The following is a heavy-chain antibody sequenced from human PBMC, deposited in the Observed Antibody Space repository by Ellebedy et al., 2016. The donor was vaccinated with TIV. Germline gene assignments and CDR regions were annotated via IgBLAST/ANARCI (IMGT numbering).Heavy chain of an antibody. CDR2: IYHSGST. CDR3: ARVGTKGYDILTGYFLGDYYYFDY. CDR1: GGSISSSNW. Sequence: SETLSLTCAVSGGSISSSNWWSWVRQPPGKGLEWIGEIYHSGSTNYNPSLKSRVTISVDKSKNQFSLKLSSVTAADTAVYYCARVGTKGYDILTGYFLGDYYYFDYWGQGTLVTVSS. J-gene: IGHJ4*02. D-gene: IGHD3-9*01. V-gene: IGHV4-4*02.